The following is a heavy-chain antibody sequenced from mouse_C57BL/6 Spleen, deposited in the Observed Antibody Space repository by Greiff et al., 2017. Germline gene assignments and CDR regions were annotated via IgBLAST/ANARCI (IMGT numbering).Heavy chain of an antibody. Sequence: EVKVEESGGGLVKPGGSLKLSCAASGFTFSSYAMSWVRQTPEKRLEWVATISDGGSYTYYPDNVKGRFTISRDNAKNNLYLQMSHLKSEDTAMYYCARLRQYFDVWGTGTTVTVSS. J-gene: IGHJ1*03. V-gene: IGHV5-4*03. CDR3: ARLRQYFDV. D-gene: IGHD2-12*01. CDR1: GFTFSSYA. CDR2: ISDGGSYT.